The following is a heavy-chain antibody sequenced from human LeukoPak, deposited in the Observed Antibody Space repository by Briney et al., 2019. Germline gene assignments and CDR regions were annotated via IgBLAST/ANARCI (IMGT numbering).Heavy chain of an antibody. CDR1: GGSISSSSYY. CDR2: IYYSGST. CDR3: ASGYSGSYYGLYY. J-gene: IGHJ4*02. V-gene: IGHV4-39*01. D-gene: IGHD1-26*01. Sequence: PSETLSLTCTVSGGSISSSSYYWGWIRQPPGKGLEWIGSIYYSGSTYYNPPLKSRVTISVDTSKNQFSLKLSSVTAADTAVYYCASGYSGSYYGLYYWGQGTLVTVSS.